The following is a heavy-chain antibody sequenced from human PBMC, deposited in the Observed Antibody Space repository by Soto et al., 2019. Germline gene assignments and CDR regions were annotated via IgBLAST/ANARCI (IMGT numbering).Heavy chain of an antibody. Sequence: QLQLQESGPGLVKPSETLSLTCTVSGGSISSSSYYWGWIRQPPGKGLEWIGSIYYTGSTYYNPSLRSRVTISVDTSKDPFSLILTPLPAADTAVYYCARQADRAPTVVRFWGQGTLVPVSS. J-gene: IGHJ4*02. CDR1: GGSISSSSYY. D-gene: IGHD4-17*01. CDR3: ARQADRAPTVVRF. V-gene: IGHV4-39*01. CDR2: IYYTGST.